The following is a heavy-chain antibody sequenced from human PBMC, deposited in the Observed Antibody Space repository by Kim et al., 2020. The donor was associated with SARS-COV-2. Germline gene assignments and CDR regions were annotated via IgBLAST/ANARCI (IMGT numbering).Heavy chain of an antibody. CDR1: GFTFSSYE. D-gene: IGHD3-10*01. Sequence: GGSLRLSCAASGFTFSSYEMNWVRQAPGKGLEWVSYISSSGSTIYYADSVKGRFTISRDNAKNSLYLQMNSLRAEDTAVYYCAREGRWTKYYYGSGSYQCDYWGQGTLVTVSS. V-gene: IGHV3-48*03. J-gene: IGHJ4*02. CDR2: ISSSGSTI. CDR3: AREGRWTKYYYGSGSYQCDY.